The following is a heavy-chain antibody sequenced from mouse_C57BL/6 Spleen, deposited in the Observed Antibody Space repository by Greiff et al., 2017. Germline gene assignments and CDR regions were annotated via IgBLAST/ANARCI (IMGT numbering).Heavy chain of an antibody. Sequence: QVQLQQPGAELVMPGASVKLSCKASGYTFTSYWMPWVKQRPGQGLEWIGEIDPSDSYTNYNQKFKGKSTLTVDTSSSTAYMQLSSLTSEDSAVYYCARGKGGSSWDLDDWGTGTTVTVSS. CDR1: GYTFTSYW. D-gene: IGHD1-1*01. J-gene: IGHJ1*03. CDR2: IDPSDSYT. CDR3: ARGKGGSSWDLDD. V-gene: IGHV1-69*01.